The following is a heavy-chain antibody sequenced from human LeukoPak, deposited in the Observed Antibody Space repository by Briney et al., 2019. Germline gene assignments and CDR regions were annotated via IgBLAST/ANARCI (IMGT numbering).Heavy chain of an antibody. D-gene: IGHD3-3*01. CDR3: ARGKRGYYDFWSGYYRGQNWFDP. J-gene: IGHJ5*02. CDR1: GGSFSGYY. Sequence: SETLSLTCAIYGGSFSGYYWSWIRQPPGKGLEWIGEINHSGSTNYNPSLKSRVTISVDTSKNQFSLKLSSVTAADTAVYYCARGKRGYYDFWSGYYRGQNWFDPWGQGTLVTVSS. CDR2: INHSGST. V-gene: IGHV4-34*01.